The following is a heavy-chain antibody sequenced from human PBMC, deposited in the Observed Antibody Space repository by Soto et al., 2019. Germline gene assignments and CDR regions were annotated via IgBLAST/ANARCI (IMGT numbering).Heavy chain of an antibody. CDR3: ARHNYGSGSTYFDY. V-gene: IGHV4-59*08. D-gene: IGHD3-10*01. J-gene: IGHJ4*02. CDR1: GGSISSYY. CDR2: IYYSGST. Sequence: QVQLQESGPGLVKPSETLSLTCTVSGGSISSYYWSWIRQPPGKGLEWIGYIYYSGSTNYNPSLKSPVTIAVDTSTTQFALKLNSMTAADTAVYYCARHNYGSGSTYFDYWGQGTLVTVSS.